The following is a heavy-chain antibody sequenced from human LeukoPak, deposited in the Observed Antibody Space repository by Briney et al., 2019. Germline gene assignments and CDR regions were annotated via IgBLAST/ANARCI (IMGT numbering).Heavy chain of an antibody. CDR2: IKQDGSET. CDR3: VRDYCSGVTCYSGY. J-gene: IGHJ4*02. D-gene: IGHD2-15*01. CDR1: GFTFSSYW. Sequence: GGSLRLSCAASGFTFSSYWMSWVRQAPGKGLERMANIKQDGSETYYLDSVKGRFTISRDNAKNSLYLQMNSLRAEDTAVYYCVRDYCSGVTCYSGYWGQGTLVTVSS. V-gene: IGHV3-7*05.